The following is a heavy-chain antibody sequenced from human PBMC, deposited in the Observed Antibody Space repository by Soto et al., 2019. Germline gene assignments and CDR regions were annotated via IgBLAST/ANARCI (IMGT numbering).Heavy chain of an antibody. Sequence: QVQLQESGPGLVKPSETLSLTCTVSGDSVSSGIYYWSWIRQPPGQGLEWIGYVYYTGSTNYNPSLHSRVTISIDKSKNQFSLRLRSVTAADTAMYYCARRLASHPKYFFDFWGQGTQITVSS. D-gene: IGHD3-9*01. CDR3: ARRLASHPKYFFDF. CDR1: GDSVSSGIYY. CDR2: VYYTGST. V-gene: IGHV4-61*01. J-gene: IGHJ4*02.